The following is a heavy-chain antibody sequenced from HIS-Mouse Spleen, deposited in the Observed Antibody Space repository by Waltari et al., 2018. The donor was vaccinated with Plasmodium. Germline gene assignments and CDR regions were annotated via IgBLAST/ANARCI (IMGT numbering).Heavy chain of an antibody. CDR2: SSPYNGNT. D-gene: IGHD6-19*01. CDR1: GYTFTNSG. V-gene: IGHV1-18*01. J-gene: IGHJ3*02. Sequence: QVQLVQSGAEVKKPGASVKVSCKASGYTFTNSGISWVRQAPGQGPEWMGWSSPYNGNTHFAQKLQCRVTMTTDTSTSTAYMELRSLRSDDTAVYYCAGGSAGDAFDIWGQGTMVTVSS. CDR3: AGGSAGDAFDI.